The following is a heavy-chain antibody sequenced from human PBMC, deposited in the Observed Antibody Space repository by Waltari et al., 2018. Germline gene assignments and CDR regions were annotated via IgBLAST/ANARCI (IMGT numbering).Heavy chain of an antibody. CDR3: GRDWGGDDSGSV. J-gene: IGHJ4*02. D-gene: IGHD3-10*01. CDR1: GVSLSSGTYY. V-gene: IGHV4-61*02. CDR2: IYSSGTK. Sequence: QVQLQESGPRLVKPSQTLSLTCTVSGVSLSSGTYYWSWLRQSAGRGLEWIGRIYSSGTKKDNPSLNSRVSISIDRSKNQFFVRLTSATASDSAIYDCGRDWGGDDSGSVWGRGAPVTVSS.